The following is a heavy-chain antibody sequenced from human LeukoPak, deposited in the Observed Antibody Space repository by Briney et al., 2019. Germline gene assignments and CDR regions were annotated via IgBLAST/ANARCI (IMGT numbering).Heavy chain of an antibody. CDR1: GFTFGNNG. J-gene: IGHJ4*02. D-gene: IGHD5-18*01. V-gene: IGHV3-7*01. CDR3: ARDLAYSRLDY. Sequence: GGSLRLSCAASGFTFGNNGMQWVRQAPGKGLEWVASINPDGNKKYSADSVKGRFTISRDNAENSLYLQMNSLRVEDTAFYYCARDLAYSRLDYWGQGMLVTVSS. CDR2: INPDGNKK.